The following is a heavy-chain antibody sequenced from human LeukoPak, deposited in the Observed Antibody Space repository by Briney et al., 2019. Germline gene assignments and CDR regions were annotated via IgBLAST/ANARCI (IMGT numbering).Heavy chain of an antibody. CDR2: INWNGAGA. CDR1: GLTLDGYG. V-gene: IGHV3-20*04. D-gene: IGHD6-19*01. J-gene: IGHJ4*02. CDR3: ARDGSRGWYSDY. Sequence: PGGSLRLSCAASGLTLDGYGMSWVRQAPGKGLEWVSGINWNGAGADYAASVKGRFTISRDSAKNSLYLQMNSLRAEDTAVYYCARDGSRGWYSDYWGQGTLVTVSS.